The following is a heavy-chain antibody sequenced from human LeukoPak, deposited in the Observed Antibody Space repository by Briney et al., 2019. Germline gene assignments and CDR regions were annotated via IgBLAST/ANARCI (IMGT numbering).Heavy chain of an antibody. J-gene: IGHJ4*02. Sequence: PSETLSLTCTVSGGSISSYYWSWIRQPPGKGLEWIGYIYYSGSTNYNPSLKSRVTISVDTSKNQFSLKLSSVTAADTAVYYCATSKASGSYYNRGPGYYFDYWGQGTLVTVSS. V-gene: IGHV4-59*01. D-gene: IGHD3-10*01. CDR2: IYYSGST. CDR3: ATSKASGSYYNRGPGYYFDY. CDR1: GGSISSYY.